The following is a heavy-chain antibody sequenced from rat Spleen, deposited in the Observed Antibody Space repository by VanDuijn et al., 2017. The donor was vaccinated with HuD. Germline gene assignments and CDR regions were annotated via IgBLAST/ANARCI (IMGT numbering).Heavy chain of an antibody. Sequence: QVQLKESGPGLVQPSQTLSLTCTVSGFSLTSYHVSWVRQSSGKGPEWMGRMWYTGDTAYNSALTSRLTITRDTSKNQIFLKMNSLQTDDQGTYYCTRDGYSSYGIMDAWGQGASVTVSS. CDR1: GFSLTSYH. CDR2: MWYTGDT. CDR3: TRDGYSSYGIMDA. D-gene: IGHD1-2*01. J-gene: IGHJ4*01. V-gene: IGHV2-63*01.